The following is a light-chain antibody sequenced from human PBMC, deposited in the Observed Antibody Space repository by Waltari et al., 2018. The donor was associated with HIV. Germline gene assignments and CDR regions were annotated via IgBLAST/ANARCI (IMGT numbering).Light chain of an antibody. Sequence: SYEVTQPPSVSVSPGQTARITCSGDALPNQYAYWYQQKPGQAPVVVMYKDSERPSGIPERFSGSSSGTTVTLTISGVQAEDEADYYCQSADNSGTFVIFGGGTKLTVL. CDR1: ALPNQY. CDR3: QSADNSGTFVI. CDR2: KDS. V-gene: IGLV3-25*03. J-gene: IGLJ2*01.